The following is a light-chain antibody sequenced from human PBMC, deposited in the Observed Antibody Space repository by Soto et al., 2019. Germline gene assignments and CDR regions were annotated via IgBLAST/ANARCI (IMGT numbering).Light chain of an antibody. CDR1: QSIRNN. J-gene: IGKJ1*01. Sequence: EIVMTQSPATLSVSPGERATLSCRASQSIRNNLIWYQQTSGQAPRLLSYGASTRATGIPARFSGSGSGTEFTLTISSLQSEDFEVYYCQQYNNWPGTFGQGTKVDIK. CDR2: GAS. CDR3: QQYNNWPGT. V-gene: IGKV3-15*01.